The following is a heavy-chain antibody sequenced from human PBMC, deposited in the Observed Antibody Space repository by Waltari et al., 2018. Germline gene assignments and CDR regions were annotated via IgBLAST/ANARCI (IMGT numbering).Heavy chain of an antibody. V-gene: IGHV3-30*02. Sequence: QVQLVESGGGVVQPGGSLRLSCTASEFTLRNYGMPGLRQAPGTGVEDVAFLHYSGSITSYADSVKRRVTTSWDRSKNTLYLDRTNLRTEETAICYCANNPYCAPARCLREWDYWGQGTLVSVSS. J-gene: IGHJ4*02. CDR1: EFTLRNYG. CDR2: LHYSGSIT. D-gene: IGHD2-21*01. CDR3: ANNPYCAPARCLREWDY.